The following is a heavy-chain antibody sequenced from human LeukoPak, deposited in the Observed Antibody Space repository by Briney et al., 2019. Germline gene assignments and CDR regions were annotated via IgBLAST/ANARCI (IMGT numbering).Heavy chain of an antibody. D-gene: IGHD6-6*01. CDR3: ATNIAARQFL. J-gene: IGHJ4*02. CDR1: GGTFNNYT. Sequence: WASVKVSCKASGGTFNNYTIIWVRQAPGQGLEWMGGIIPIFGTANYAQKFQGKVTITADKSTSTAYMEVSSLRSEDTAVYYCATNIAARQFLWGQGTLVTVSS. V-gene: IGHV1-69*06. CDR2: IIPIFGTA.